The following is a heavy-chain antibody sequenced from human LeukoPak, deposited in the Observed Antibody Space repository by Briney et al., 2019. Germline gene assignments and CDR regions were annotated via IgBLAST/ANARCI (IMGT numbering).Heavy chain of an antibody. V-gene: IGHV1-69*05. Sequence: SVKVSCKASGGTFSSYGISWVRQAPGHGLEWMGRIIPIFGTANYAQKFQGRVTITTDESTSTAYMELSSLRSEDTAVYYCARTLYSGSYYPDYWGQGTLVTVSS. CDR1: GGTFSSYG. J-gene: IGHJ4*02. CDR2: IIPIFGTA. D-gene: IGHD1-26*01. CDR3: ARTLYSGSYYPDY.